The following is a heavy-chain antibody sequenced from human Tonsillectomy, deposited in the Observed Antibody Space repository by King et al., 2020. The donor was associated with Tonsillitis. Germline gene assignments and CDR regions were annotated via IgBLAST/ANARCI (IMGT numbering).Heavy chain of an antibody. CDR1: GYNFTGYY. CDR2: INPNSGGT. V-gene: IGHV1-2*02. J-gene: IGHJ4*02. CDR3: ATVGAYGSGSYLVY. D-gene: IGHD3-10*01. Sequence: QLVQSGAEVKKAGASVKVSCKASGYNFTGYYIHWVRQAPGQGLEWMGWINPNSGGTNYAQSFQGRVTMTRDTSISTAYMDLSRLSSDDTAVYYCATVGAYGSGSYLVYWGQGTLVTVSS.